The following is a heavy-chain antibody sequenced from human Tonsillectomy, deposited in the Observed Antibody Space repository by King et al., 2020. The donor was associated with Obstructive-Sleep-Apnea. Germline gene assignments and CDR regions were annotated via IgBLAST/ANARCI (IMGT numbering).Heavy chain of an antibody. CDR1: GGSISSYY. V-gene: IGHV4-59*01. CDR2: IYYSGST. D-gene: IGHD2-2*02. Sequence: PLQESGPGLVKPSETLSLTCTVSGGSISSYYWSWIRQPPGKGLEWIGYIYYSGSTNYNPSLKSRVTISVDTSKNQFSLKLSSVTAADTAVYYCARFPDCSSTSCYIYYDMDVWGQGTTVTVSS. J-gene: IGHJ6*02. CDR3: ARFPDCSSTSCYIYYDMDV.